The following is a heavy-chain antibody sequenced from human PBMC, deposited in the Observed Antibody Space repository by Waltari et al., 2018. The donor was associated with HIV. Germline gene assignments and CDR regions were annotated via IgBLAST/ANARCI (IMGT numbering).Heavy chain of an antibody. V-gene: IGHV4-30-4*01. D-gene: IGHD3-9*01. Sequence: QVQLQESGPGLVKPSQTLSLPCTVSGGSIRGADYYWSWVRQPPGQGLEWIGYLFYRGTAIYRPATLSRVSVSLETSKNQFSRQGSWVTVEDTAVYYCAREGRGSRFGFEWLCGSGLDVWGQGTTVIVSS. CDR3: AREGRGSRFGFEWLCGSGLDV. CDR2: LFYRGTA. CDR1: GGSIRGADYY. J-gene: IGHJ6*02.